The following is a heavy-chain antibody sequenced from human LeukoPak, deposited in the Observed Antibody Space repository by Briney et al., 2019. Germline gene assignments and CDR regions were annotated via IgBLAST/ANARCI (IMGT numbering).Heavy chain of an antibody. CDR3: ARAGHYYFDY. D-gene: IGHD2-21*02. CDR2: VSDDGRTK. V-gene: IGHV3-30*03. CDR1: GFTFSSYG. Sequence: QPGGSLRLSCEASGFTFSSYGMHWVRQAPGKGLEWVAVVSDDGRTKYYADSVKGRFTISRDNAKNSLYLQMNSLRAEDTAVYYCARAGHYYFDYWGQGTLVTVSS. J-gene: IGHJ4*02.